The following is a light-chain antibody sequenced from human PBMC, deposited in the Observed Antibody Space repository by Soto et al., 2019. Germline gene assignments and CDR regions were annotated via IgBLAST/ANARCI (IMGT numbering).Light chain of an antibody. CDR2: GNS. V-gene: IGLV1-40*01. Sequence: QSVLTQPPSVSGAPGQRVTISCTGSSSNIGAGYDVHWYQQLPGTAPKLLIYGNSNRPSGVPDRFSGSKSGTSASLAITGLQAEDEVDYHCQSYGSSLSGYVFGTGTKLTVL. CDR3: QSYGSSLSGYV. CDR1: SSNIGAGYD. J-gene: IGLJ1*01.